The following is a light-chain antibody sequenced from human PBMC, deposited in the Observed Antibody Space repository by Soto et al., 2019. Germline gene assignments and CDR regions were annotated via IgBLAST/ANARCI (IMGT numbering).Light chain of an antibody. V-gene: IGKV3-20*01. Sequence: EIVLTQSPGTLSVSQGEGTTLSCRASQSVTSNYLAWYQQKPGQAPRLLIYGASRRTTGISDRFSGSGSGTDFTITISRLEPEDFAVYYCQHVGYPFYTFGQGTKLEIK. CDR1: QSVTSNY. J-gene: IGKJ2*01. CDR2: GAS. CDR3: QHVGYPFYT.